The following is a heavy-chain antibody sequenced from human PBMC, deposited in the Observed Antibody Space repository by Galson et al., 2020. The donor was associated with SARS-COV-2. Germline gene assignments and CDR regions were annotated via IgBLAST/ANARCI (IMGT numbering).Heavy chain of an antibody. CDR2: IKQDGSEK. CDR3: GRVEYSALGSRY. V-gene: IGHV3-7*03. Sequence: GESLKISCAASGFTFSTYWMSWVRQAPGKGLEWVANIKQDGSEKYYVDSVKGRFTISRDNAKNSLYLQMNSLRAEDTAVYYCGRVEYSALGSRYWGQGTLVTVSS. J-gene: IGHJ4*02. D-gene: IGHD3-10*01. CDR1: GFTFSTYW.